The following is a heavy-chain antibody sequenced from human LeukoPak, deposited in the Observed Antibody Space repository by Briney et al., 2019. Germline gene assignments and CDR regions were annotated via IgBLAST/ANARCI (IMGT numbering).Heavy chain of an antibody. Sequence: SETLSLTCTVSGGSISSSSYYWGWIRQPPGKGLEWTGSIYYSGSTYYNPSLKSRVTISVDTSKNQYSLKLSSVTAADTAVYYCARPLLRYFDSSFDYWGQGTLVTVSS. V-gene: IGHV4-39*01. CDR3: ARPLLRYFDSSFDY. CDR2: IYYSGST. CDR1: GGSISSSSYY. J-gene: IGHJ4*02. D-gene: IGHD3-9*01.